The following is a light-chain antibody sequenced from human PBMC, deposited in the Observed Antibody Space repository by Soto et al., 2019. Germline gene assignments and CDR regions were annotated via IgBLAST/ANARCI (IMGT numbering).Light chain of an antibody. J-gene: IGKJ1*01. Sequence: EIVMTQSPATQSESPGQRDTLSCRASQSVSSNLAWYQQKPGQAPRLLIYGASTRATGIPARFSGSGSGTEFTLTISSLQSEDFAVYYCQQYNNWPRGTFGQGTKVDIK. CDR1: QSVSSN. V-gene: IGKV3-15*01. CDR3: QQYNNWPRGT. CDR2: GAS.